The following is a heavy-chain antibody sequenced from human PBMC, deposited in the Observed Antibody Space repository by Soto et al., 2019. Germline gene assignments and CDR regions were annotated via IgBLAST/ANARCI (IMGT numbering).Heavy chain of an antibody. CDR2: IWYDGSNK. V-gene: IGHV3-33*01. CDR3: ARDGQSLAPYALDV. Sequence: VQVVESGGGVVQPGRSLRLSCTASGFTFSGHAMHWVRQPPGKGLEWVAQIWYDGSNKYYADSVKGRFTISRDNSKNTLYVQMDSLRGEDTAVYYCARDGQSLAPYALDVWGQGTSVTVSS. CDR1: GFTFSGHA. J-gene: IGHJ6*02. D-gene: IGHD6-19*01.